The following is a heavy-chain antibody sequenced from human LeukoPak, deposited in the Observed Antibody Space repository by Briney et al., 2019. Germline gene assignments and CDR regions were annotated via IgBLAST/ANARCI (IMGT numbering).Heavy chain of an antibody. D-gene: IGHD7-27*01. J-gene: IGHJ3*02. CDR1: GYTFTSYD. V-gene: IGHV1-8*03. Sequence: ASVKVSCKASGYTFTSYDINWVRQATGQGLEWMGWMNPNSGNTGYAQKFQGRVTITRNTSISTAYMELSSLRSEDTAVYYCARVSDWGEAFDIWGQGTMVTVSS. CDR2: MNPNSGNT. CDR3: ARVSDWGEAFDI.